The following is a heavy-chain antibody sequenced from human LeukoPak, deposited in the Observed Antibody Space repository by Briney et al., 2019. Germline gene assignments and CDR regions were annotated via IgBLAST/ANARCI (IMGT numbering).Heavy chain of an antibody. Sequence: GGSLRLSCAASGFTFSSYSMNWVRQAPGEGLEWVSSISSSSSYIYYADSVKGRFTISRDNAKNSLYLQMNSLRAEDTAVYYCARDGGAVAGPGSSDYWGQGTLVTVSS. V-gene: IGHV3-21*01. J-gene: IGHJ4*02. CDR1: GFTFSSYS. CDR3: ARDGGAVAGPGSSDY. CDR2: ISSSSSYI. D-gene: IGHD6-19*01.